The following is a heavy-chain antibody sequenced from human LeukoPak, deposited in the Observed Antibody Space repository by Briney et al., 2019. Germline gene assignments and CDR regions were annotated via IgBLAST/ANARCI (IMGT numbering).Heavy chain of an antibody. D-gene: IGHD3-22*01. CDR1: GYTFTSYG. V-gene: IGHV1-18*01. Sequence: ASVKVSCKASGYTFTSYGISWVRQAPGQGLEWMGWTSAYNGNTNYAQKLQGRVTMTTDTSTSTAYTELRSLRSDDTAVYYCARARIGDSSGYYGWGQGTLVTVSS. CDR3: ARARIGDSSGYYG. J-gene: IGHJ4*02. CDR2: TSAYNGNT.